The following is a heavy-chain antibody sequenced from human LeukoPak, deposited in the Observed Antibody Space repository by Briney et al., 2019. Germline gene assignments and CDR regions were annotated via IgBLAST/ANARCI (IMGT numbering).Heavy chain of an antibody. D-gene: IGHD3-9*01. Sequence: GGSLRLSCAASGFTVSSNYMSWVRQAPGKGLEWVSAISGSGGSTYYADSVKGRFTISRDNSKNTLYLQMNSLRAEDTAVYYCAKDFGLRYFDWLYPFFDYWGQGTLVTVSS. J-gene: IGHJ4*02. V-gene: IGHV3-23*01. CDR3: AKDFGLRYFDWLYPFFDY. CDR2: ISGSGGST. CDR1: GFTVSSNY.